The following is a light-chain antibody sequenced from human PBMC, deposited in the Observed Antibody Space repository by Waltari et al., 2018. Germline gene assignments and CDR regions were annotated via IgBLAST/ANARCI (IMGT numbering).Light chain of an antibody. CDR1: QDIRNS. V-gene: IGKV1-33*01. Sequence: DIQMTQSPPSLSAAVGNRVTITCQASQDIRNSLNWYQQKPGTAPKLLIYDASNLETGVPSRFSGSGSGTNFIFTISSLQPEDFATYYCQHYSSIPPGLTFGGGTRVEMK. CDR2: DAS. CDR3: QHYSSIPPGLT. J-gene: IGKJ4*01.